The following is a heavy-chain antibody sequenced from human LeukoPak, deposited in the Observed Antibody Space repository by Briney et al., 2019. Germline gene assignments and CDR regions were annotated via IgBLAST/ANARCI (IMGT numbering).Heavy chain of an antibody. Sequence: SETLSLTCTVSGASISSWYWSWIRQPPGKGLEWIGYIYGSGNTNYNPSLKSRVTISVDKSKNQFSLKLSSVTAADTAVYYCARDERIVGATSPFHYWGQGTLVTVSS. V-gene: IGHV4-59*12. CDR1: GASISSWY. CDR3: ARDERIVGATSPFHY. CDR2: IYGSGNT. D-gene: IGHD1-26*01. J-gene: IGHJ4*02.